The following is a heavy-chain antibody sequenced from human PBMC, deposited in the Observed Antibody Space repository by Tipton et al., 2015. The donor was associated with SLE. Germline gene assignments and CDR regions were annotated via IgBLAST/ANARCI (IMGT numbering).Heavy chain of an antibody. CDR3: VKWGLYCAGP. J-gene: IGHJ5*02. CDR2: ISAIGGTT. Sequence: SLRLSCATSGFTFSIYAMSWVRQAPGKGLEWVSTISAIGGTTYYVDSVRGRFTISRDNSRNTLYLQMNSLRVEDTAEYYCVKWGLYCAGPWGQGTLVTVSS. V-gene: IGHV3-23*01. D-gene: IGHD3-16*01. CDR1: GFTFSIYA.